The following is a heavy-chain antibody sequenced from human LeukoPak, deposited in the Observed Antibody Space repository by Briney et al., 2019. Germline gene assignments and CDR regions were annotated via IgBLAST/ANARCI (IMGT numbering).Heavy chain of an antibody. CDR1: GGSISSYY. Sequence: SETLSLTCTVSGGSISSYYWSWIRQPPGKGLEWIGYIYYSGSTNYNPSLKSRVTISVDTSKNQFSLKLSSVTAADTAVYYCASSGYYNEHFDYWGQGTLVTVSS. CDR3: ASSGYYNEHFDY. D-gene: IGHD3-22*01. CDR2: IYYSGST. J-gene: IGHJ4*02. V-gene: IGHV4-59*08.